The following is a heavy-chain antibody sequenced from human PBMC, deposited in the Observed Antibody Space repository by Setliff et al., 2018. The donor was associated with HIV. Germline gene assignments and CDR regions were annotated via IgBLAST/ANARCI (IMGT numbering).Heavy chain of an antibody. Sequence: SETLSLTCTVSGGSISSGDYYWSWIRQHPRKGLEWIGYIYYTGSTYYNPSLKSRVTISVDTSKNQFSLKLSSVTAADTAVYYCAREVFSGWRIFDIWGHGTMVTVSS. D-gene: IGHD6-19*01. J-gene: IGHJ3*02. CDR3: AREVFSGWRIFDI. CDR1: GGSISSGDYY. CDR2: IYYTGST. V-gene: IGHV4-30-4*08.